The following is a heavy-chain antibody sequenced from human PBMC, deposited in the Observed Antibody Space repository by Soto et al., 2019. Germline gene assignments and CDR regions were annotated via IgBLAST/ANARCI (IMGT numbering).Heavy chain of an antibody. Sequence: QVQLVQSGAEVKKPGSSVKVSCKASGGTFSSYAISWVRQAPGQGLEWMGGIIPIFGTANYAQKFQGRVTITADESTSTAYMELSSLRSEDTAVYYCARAGRYCSSTSCSYNWFDPWGQGTLFTVSS. CDR3: ARAGRYCSSTSCSYNWFDP. J-gene: IGHJ5*02. D-gene: IGHD2-2*01. CDR1: GGTFSSYA. V-gene: IGHV1-69*01. CDR2: IIPIFGTA.